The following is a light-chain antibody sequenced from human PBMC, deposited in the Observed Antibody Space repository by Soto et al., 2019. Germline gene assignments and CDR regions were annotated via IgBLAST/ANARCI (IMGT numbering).Light chain of an antibody. CDR2: DAS. J-gene: IGKJ5*01. V-gene: IGKV1-33*01. CDR1: QNINNY. CDR3: QQYENLPT. Sequence: DIQMTQSPCSLSASVGDRVTINCQASQNINNYLNWYQQKPGRAPKLLIYDASNLEAGVPSRFRGSGSGTDFTFTISRLQPEDIATYYCQQYENLPTFGQGTRLEIK.